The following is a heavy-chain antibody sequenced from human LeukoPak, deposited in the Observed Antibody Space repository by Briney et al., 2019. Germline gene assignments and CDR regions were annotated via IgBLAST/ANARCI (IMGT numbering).Heavy chain of an antibody. CDR3: ARVAMTTVTPPIAEVLDY. Sequence: ASVKVSCKASGYTFTGYYMHWVRQAPGQGLEWMGWINPNSGGTNYAQKFQGRVTMTRDTSISTAYMELSRLRSDDTAVYYCARVAMTTVTPPIAEVLDYWGQGTLVTVSS. CDR1: GYTFTGYY. J-gene: IGHJ4*02. V-gene: IGHV1-2*02. CDR2: INPNSGGT. D-gene: IGHD4-17*01.